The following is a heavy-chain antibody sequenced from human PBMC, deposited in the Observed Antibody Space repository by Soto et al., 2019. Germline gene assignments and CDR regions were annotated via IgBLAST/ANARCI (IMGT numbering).Heavy chain of an antibody. J-gene: IGHJ5*02. CDR1: GFTVSSNY. V-gene: IGHV3-53*02. D-gene: IGHD2-8*01. CDR3: ARERDGHNPNWFDL. CDR2: IYSGGST. Sequence: EVQVVETGGGLIQPGGSLRLPCAVSGFTVSSNYMSWVRQPPGKGPEWVSDIYSGGSTYYADSVKGRFTISRDNSNNTLYLQMNSLRAEDTAVYYCARERDGHNPNWFDLWGQGTLVTVSS.